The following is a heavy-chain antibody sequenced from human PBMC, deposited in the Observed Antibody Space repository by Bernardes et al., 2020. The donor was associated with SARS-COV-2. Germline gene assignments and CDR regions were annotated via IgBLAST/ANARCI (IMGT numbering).Heavy chain of an antibody. D-gene: IGHD6-19*01. V-gene: IGHV3-21*01. Sequence: GGSLRLSCAASGFTFSSYSMNWVRQAPGKGLEWVSSISSSSSYIYYADSVKGRFTISRDNAKNSLYLQMNSLRAEDTAVYYCASGGSGWDGLPADYWGQGTLVTVSS. J-gene: IGHJ4*02. CDR2: ISSSSSYI. CDR1: GFTFSSYS. CDR3: ASGGSGWDGLPADY.